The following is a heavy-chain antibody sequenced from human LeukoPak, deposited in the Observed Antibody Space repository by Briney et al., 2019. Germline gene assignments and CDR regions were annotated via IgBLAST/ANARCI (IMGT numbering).Heavy chain of an antibody. CDR1: GFTFATYN. CDR3: TRVLAFSSSWRS. V-gene: IGHV3-48*01. J-gene: IGHJ5*02. CDR2: INASNTTK. Sequence: GESLRLSCATSGFTFATYNMYWVRQAPGEGPEWIAYINASNTTKYYADSVKGRFTISRDNAKTSLFLQMNSLRADDTAAYYCTRVLAFSSSWRSWGQGTLVTVSS. D-gene: IGHD6-13*01.